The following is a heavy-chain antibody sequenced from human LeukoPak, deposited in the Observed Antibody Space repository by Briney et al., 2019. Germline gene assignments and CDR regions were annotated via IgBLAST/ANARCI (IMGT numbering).Heavy chain of an antibody. CDR1: GFTFSSYS. CDR2: ISSSSSYI. V-gene: IGHV3-21*01. Sequence: GGSLRLSCAASGFTFSSYSMNWVRQAPGKGLEWVSSISSSSSYIYYADSVKGRFTISRDNAKNSLYLQMNSLRAEDTAVYYCARDLHYYDSSGSPGYYYGMDVWGQGTTVTVPS. J-gene: IGHJ6*02. D-gene: IGHD3-22*01. CDR3: ARDLHYYDSSGSPGYYYGMDV.